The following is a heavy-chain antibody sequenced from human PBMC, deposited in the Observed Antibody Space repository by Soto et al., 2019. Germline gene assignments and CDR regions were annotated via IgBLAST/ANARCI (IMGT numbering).Heavy chain of an antibody. Sequence: QVHLVESGGGVVQPGRSLRLSCATSGFTFRSYTMHWVRQAPGQGLEWVALISSDDNNKYYADSVKGRFTISRDISESTLYLQMNGLNTEDTAIYYCARALSHSWYAAFWGQGTLVSVSS. J-gene: IGHJ4*02. CDR2: ISSDDNNK. V-gene: IGHV3-30-3*01. CDR3: ARALSHSWYAAF. D-gene: IGHD5-12*01. CDR1: GFTFRSYT.